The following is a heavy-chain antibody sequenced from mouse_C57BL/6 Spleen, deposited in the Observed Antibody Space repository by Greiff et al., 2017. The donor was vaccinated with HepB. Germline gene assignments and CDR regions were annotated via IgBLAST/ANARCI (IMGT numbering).Heavy chain of an antibody. CDR3: TRRRGSSGPYYFDY. Sequence: QVQLQQSGAELVRPGASVTLSCKASGYTFTDYEMHWVKQTPVHGLEWIGAIDPETGGTAYNQKFKGKAILTADKSSSTAYMELRSLTSEDSAVYSCTRRRGSSGPYYFDYWGQGTTLTVSS. J-gene: IGHJ2*01. CDR2: IDPETGGT. D-gene: IGHD3-2*02. V-gene: IGHV1-15*01. CDR1: GYTFTDYE.